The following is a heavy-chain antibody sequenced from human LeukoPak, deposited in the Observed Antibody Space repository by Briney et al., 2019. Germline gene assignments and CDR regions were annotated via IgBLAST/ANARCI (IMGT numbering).Heavy chain of an antibody. V-gene: IGHV3-74*01. J-gene: IGHJ4*02. D-gene: IGHD3-10*01. CDR2: IKSDGSSR. CDR3: ARDRGEFYFDY. CDR1: GFTFSSYW. Sequence: GGSLRLSCAASGFTFSSYWMHWVRQAPGKGLVWVSRIKSDGSSRNYADSVKGRFTISRDNAKNTLYLQMNSLRAEDTAVYYCARDRGEFYFDYWGQGTLVTVSS.